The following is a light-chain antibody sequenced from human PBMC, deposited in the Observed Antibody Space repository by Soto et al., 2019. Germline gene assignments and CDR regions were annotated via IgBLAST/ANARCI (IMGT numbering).Light chain of an antibody. J-gene: IGLJ3*02. V-gene: IGLV2-8*01. Sequence: QSVLTQPPSASGSRGQSVTISCTGTSSDVGGYNYVSWYQQHPGKAPKLMIYEVSKRPSGVPDRFSGSKSGNTASLTVSGXXXXXXXXYYCSSYAGSNNLVVFGGGTKLTV. CDR1: SSDVGGYNY. CDR2: EVS. CDR3: SSYAGSNNLVV.